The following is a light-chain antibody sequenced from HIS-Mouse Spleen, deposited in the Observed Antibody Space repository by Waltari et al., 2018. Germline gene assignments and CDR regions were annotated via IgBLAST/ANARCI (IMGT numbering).Light chain of an antibody. CDR1: SIRRYY. Sequence: SSELTQDPAVSVAFGQTVRITCQGASIRRYYASWYQQTPGQAPVLVIYGKNNRPSGIPDRFSGSSSGNTASLTITGAQAEDEADYYCNSRDSSGNHVVFGGGTKLTVL. CDR2: GKN. J-gene: IGLJ2*01. CDR3: NSRDSSGNHVV. V-gene: IGLV3-19*01.